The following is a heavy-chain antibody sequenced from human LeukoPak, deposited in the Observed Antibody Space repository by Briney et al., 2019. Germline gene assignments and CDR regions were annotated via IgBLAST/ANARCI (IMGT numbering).Heavy chain of an antibody. D-gene: IGHD5-24*01. CDR2: LYYSGST. J-gene: IGHJ4*02. V-gene: IGHV4-59*08. CDR3: VRSNDRDGYNFGY. Sequence: LRLSCAVSGFTFSSSAMSWIRPPPGPGLGWIGYLYYSGSTNYNPSLKSRVTISVDTSKKQFSLKLSSVTAADTAVYYCVRSNDRDGYNFGYWGQGTLVTVSS. CDR1: GFTFSSSA.